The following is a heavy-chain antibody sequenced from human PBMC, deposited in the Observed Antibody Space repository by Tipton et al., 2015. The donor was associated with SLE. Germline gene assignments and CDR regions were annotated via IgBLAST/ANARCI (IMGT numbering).Heavy chain of an antibody. CDR2: ISGSGGST. V-gene: IGHV3-23*01. Sequence: SLRLSCAASGFTFSSYAMSWVRQAPGKGLEWVSAISGSGGSTYYADSVKGRVTISRDNSKNTLYLQMNSLRAEDTAVYYCAKVSGSPLQVDYWGQGTLVTVSS. J-gene: IGHJ4*02. CDR3: AKVSGSPLQVDY. CDR1: GFTFSSYA. D-gene: IGHD4-11*01.